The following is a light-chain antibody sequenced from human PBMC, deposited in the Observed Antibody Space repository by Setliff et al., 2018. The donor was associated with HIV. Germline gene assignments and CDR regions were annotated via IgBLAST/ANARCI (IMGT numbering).Light chain of an antibody. V-gene: IGLV1-51*01. CDR2: DNN. J-gene: IGLJ1*01. CDR3: GTWDSRLSANV. CDR1: SSNIGNNY. Sequence: QSVLTQPPSVSAAPGQKVTISCSGSSSNIGNNYVSWYQQFPGRAPKLLIYDNNKRPSGIPDRFSGSKSGTSATLGITGLQTGDEADYYCGTWDSRLSANVFGTGTKATVL.